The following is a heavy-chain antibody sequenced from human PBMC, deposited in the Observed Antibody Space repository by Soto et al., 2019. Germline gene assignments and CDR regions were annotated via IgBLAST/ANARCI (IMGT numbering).Heavy chain of an antibody. J-gene: IGHJ4*02. Sequence: GGSLRLSCAASGFTFSSYAMSWVRQAPGKGLEWVSAISGSGGSTYYADSVKGRFTISRDNSKNTLYLQMNSLRAEDTAVYYCAKTRGHAREPVVVAATGYLDYWGQGTLVTVSS. CDR2: ISGSGGST. CDR3: AKTRGHAREPVVVAATGYLDY. D-gene: IGHD2-15*01. V-gene: IGHV3-23*01. CDR1: GFTFSSYA.